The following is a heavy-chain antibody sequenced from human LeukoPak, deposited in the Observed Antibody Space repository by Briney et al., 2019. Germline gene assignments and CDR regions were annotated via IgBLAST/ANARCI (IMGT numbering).Heavy chain of an antibody. Sequence: TSETLSLTCAVYGGSFSGYYWSWIRQPPGKGLDWIGEINHSGSTNYNPSLKSRVTISVDTSKNQFSLKLSSVTAADTAVYYCARGLGFRPYRWFDPWGQGTLVTVSS. CDR1: GGSFSGYY. CDR2: INHSGST. D-gene: IGHD4-11*01. CDR3: ARGLGFRPYRWFDP. J-gene: IGHJ5*02. V-gene: IGHV4-34*01.